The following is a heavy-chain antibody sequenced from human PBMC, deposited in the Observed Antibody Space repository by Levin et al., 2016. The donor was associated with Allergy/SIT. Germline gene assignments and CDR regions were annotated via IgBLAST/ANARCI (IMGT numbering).Heavy chain of an antibody. CDR2: INPNSGGT. J-gene: IGHJ4*02. CDR3: ARGYSSEHDY. V-gene: IGHV1-2*02. Sequence: WVRQVPGQGLEWMGWINPNSGGTNYAQKFQGRVTMTRDTSISTAYMELSRLRSDDTAVYYCARGYSSEHDYWGQGTLVTVSS. D-gene: IGHD6-25*01.